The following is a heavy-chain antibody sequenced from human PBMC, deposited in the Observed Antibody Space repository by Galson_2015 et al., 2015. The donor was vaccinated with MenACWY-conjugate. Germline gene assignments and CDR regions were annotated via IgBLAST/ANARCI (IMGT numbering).Heavy chain of an antibody. CDR1: GYKFATYA. CDR3: ARSPVGKFDY. Sequence: KVSCKASGYKFATYAMHWVRLAPGHRLEWMGWINVGNGNTKYSQKFQDRVTITTATSASTAYMELSSLRSEDTAVYYCARSPVGKFDYWGQGTLVTVSS. V-gene: IGHV1-3*01. J-gene: IGHJ4*02. D-gene: IGHD2-2*01. CDR2: INVGNGNT.